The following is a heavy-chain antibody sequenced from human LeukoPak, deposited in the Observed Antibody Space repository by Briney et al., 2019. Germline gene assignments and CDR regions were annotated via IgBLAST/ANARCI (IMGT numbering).Heavy chain of an antibody. J-gene: IGHJ3*02. CDR3: AGWGGDYYDSTPGAFDI. CDR2: TSYDGSNK. Sequence: GGSLRPSCAASGFTFSSYAMHWVRQAPGKGLEWVAVTSYDGSNKYYADSVKGRFTISKDNSKNTLYLQMNSLRAEDTAVYYCAGWGGDYYDSTPGAFDIWGQGTMVTVSS. D-gene: IGHD3-22*01. CDR1: GFTFSSYA. V-gene: IGHV3-30*04.